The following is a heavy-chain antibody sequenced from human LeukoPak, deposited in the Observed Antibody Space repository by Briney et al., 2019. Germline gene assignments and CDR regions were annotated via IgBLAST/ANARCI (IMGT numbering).Heavy chain of an antibody. CDR3: AKVRYVGYYFDY. CDR2: INSDGSST. V-gene: IGHV3-74*01. D-gene: IGHD3-9*01. Sequence: GGSLILSCAASGFTFSSYWMHWVRQAPGKGLVWVSHINSDGSSTTYADSVKGRFTISRDNAKNTLYLQMNSLRAEDTAVYYCAKVRYVGYYFDYWGQGTLVTVSP. CDR1: GFTFSSYW. J-gene: IGHJ4*02.